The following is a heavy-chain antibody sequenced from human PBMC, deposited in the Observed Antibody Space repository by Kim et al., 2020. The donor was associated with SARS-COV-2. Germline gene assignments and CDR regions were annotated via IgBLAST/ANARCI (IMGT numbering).Heavy chain of an antibody. V-gene: IGHV7-4-1*02. D-gene: IGHD2-2*01. CDR1: GYTFTSYA. Sequence: ASVKVSCKASGYTFTSYAMNWVRQAPGQGLEWMGWINTNTGNPTYAQGFTGRFVFSLDTSVSTAYLQISSLKAEDTAVYYCARGRQQLLFYYYYGMDVWGQGTTATVS. J-gene: IGHJ6*02. CDR2: INTNTGNP. CDR3: ARGRQQLLFYYYYGMDV.